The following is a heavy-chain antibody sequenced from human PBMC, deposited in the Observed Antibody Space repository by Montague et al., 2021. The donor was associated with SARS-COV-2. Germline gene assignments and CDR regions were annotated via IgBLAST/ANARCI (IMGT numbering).Heavy chain of an antibody. J-gene: IGHJ6*02. CDR3: ARGFRSVVPAVLGVAFYYYFDMDV. CDR1: GGSFGGYY. V-gene: IGHV4-34*01. Sequence: SETLSLTCAVYGGSFGGYYWSWIRQPPGKGLEWIGEINHSGSTXXXPSXXXRVTISVDTSKNQFSLKLSSVTAADTAVSFCARGFRSVVPAVLGVAFYYYFDMDVWGQGTTVTVSS. D-gene: IGHD2-2*01. CDR2: INHSGST.